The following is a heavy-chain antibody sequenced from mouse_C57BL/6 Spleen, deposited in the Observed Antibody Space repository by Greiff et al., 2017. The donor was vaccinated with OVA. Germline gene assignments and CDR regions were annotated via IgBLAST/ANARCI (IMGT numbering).Heavy chain of an antibody. V-gene: IGHV1-66*01. CDR1: GYSFTSYY. Sequence: VQLVESGPELVKPGASVKISCKASGYSFTSYYIHWVKQRPGQGLEWIGWIYPGSGNTKYNEKFKGKATLTADTSSSTAYMRLSSLTSEDSAVDYCAREGCEYDGFAYWGQGTLVTVSA. CDR3: AREGCEYDGFAY. CDR2: IYPGSGNT. J-gene: IGHJ3*01. D-gene: IGHD2-4*01.